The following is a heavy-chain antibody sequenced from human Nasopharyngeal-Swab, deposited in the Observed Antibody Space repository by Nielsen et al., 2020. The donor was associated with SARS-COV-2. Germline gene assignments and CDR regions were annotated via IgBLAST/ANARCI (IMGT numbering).Heavy chain of an antibody. CDR3: ARNWWFGELSLCYYYYMDV. J-gene: IGHJ6*03. Sequence: ASVKVSCKASGYTFTSYGISWVRQAPGQGLEWMGWISAYNGNTNYAQKLQGRVTMTTDTSTSTAYMELRSLRSDDTAVYYCARNWWFGELSLCYYYYMDVWGKGTTVTVSS. D-gene: IGHD3-10*01. CDR2: ISAYNGNT. CDR1: GYTFTSYG. V-gene: IGHV1-18*01.